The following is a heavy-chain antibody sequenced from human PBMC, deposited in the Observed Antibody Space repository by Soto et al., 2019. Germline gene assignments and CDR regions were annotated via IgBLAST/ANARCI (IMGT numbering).Heavy chain of an antibody. V-gene: IGHV3-33*01. CDR1: GFTFSNNG. CDR3: ARDRVQMGDGLAV. CDR2: IWYDGINK. Sequence: QVQLVESGGGVVQPGRSLRLYCAAPGFTFSNNGMHWVRQAPGKGLEWVAVIWYDGINKDYADSVKGRFIISRDNSKNTVYLQMNSLRAEDTAVYYCARDRVQMGDGLAVWGQWTTVTVSS. D-gene: IGHD3-16*01. J-gene: IGHJ6*02.